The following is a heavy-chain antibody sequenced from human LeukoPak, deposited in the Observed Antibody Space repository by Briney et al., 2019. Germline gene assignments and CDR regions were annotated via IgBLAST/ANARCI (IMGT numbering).Heavy chain of an antibody. Sequence: ASVKVSCKASGDTFNTYVISWVRQAPGQGLEWMGWISVYNGNTNYAQTLQGRVTMTTDTTTSTAYMELRSLRSDDTAVYYCARETLALSGGFYFDYWGQGTLVTVSS. CDR3: ARETLALSGGFYFDY. D-gene: IGHD3-16*01. CDR1: GDTFNTYV. CDR2: ISVYNGNT. J-gene: IGHJ4*02. V-gene: IGHV1-18*01.